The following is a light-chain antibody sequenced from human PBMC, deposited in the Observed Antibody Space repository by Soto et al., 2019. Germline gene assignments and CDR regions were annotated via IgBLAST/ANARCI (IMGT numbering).Light chain of an antibody. CDR2: GAS. V-gene: IGKV3-20*01. CDR3: QQYGSSPYT. CDR1: QSVSSSY. Sequence: EIVLTQSPGTLSLSPGERATLSCRANQSVSSSYLAWYQQKPGQAPRLLIYGASSRATGIPDRFSDSGSGTDFTLTISRLEPEDFAVYYCQQYGSSPYTFGQGTKLEIK. J-gene: IGKJ2*01.